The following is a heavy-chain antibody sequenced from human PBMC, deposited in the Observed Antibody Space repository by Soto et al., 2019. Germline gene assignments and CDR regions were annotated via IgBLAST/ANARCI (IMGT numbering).Heavy chain of an antibody. CDR2: ISGSGGST. Sequence: KGLEWVSAISGSGGSTYYADSVKRRFTISRDNPKNTLYLQMNSLRAEDTAVYYCAKVGAPYSSSWYIDYWGQGTLVTVSS. J-gene: IGHJ4*02. CDR3: AKVGAPYSSSWYIDY. V-gene: IGHV3-23*01. D-gene: IGHD6-13*01.